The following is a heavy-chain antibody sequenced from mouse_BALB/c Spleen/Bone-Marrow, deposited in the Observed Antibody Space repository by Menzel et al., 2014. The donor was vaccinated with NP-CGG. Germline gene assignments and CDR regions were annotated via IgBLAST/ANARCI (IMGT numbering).Heavy chain of an antibody. J-gene: IGHJ4*01. Sequence: EVQRVESGPDLVKPSQSLSLTCTVTGYSITSGYSWQWIRQFPGNKLEWVGYIHFTGSTYYIPSLESRTSFTPDTSSNQFFLQMNSVATEDTASYYCARWRGHTVYAMDYWGQGTSVTVSS. V-gene: IGHV3-1*02. CDR1: GYSITSGYS. D-gene: IGHD3-3*01. CDR3: ARWRGHTVYAMDY. CDR2: IHFTGST.